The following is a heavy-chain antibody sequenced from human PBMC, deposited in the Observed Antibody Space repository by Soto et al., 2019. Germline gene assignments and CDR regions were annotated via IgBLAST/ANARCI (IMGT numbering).Heavy chain of an antibody. J-gene: IGHJ4*02. V-gene: IGHV3-21*01. CDR3: ARDYDSSGYDY. D-gene: IGHD3-22*01. Sequence: EVQLVESGGGLVKPGGSLRLSCAASGFTFSSYSINWVRQAPGKGLEWVSSISSSSSYIYYADSVKGRFTISRDNAKNALYLQMNSLRAEATAVYDCARDYDSSGYDYWGQGTLVTVSS. CDR2: ISSSSSYI. CDR1: GFTFSSYS.